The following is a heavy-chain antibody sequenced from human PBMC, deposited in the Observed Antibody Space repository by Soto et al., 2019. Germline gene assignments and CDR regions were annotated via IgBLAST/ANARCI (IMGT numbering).Heavy chain of an antibody. V-gene: IGHV5-51*01. D-gene: IGHD2-2*01. J-gene: IGHJ5*02. CDR1: GYSFTSYW. CDR2: IYPGDSDT. CDR3: SMSLYCSSTSCRYNWFDP. Sequence: PGESLKNSCQGSGYSFTSYWIGWVRQMPGKGLEWMGIIYPGDSDTRYSPSFQGQVTISAYKSISTAYLQWSSLKASDTAMYYCSMSLYCSSTSCRYNWFDPWGHGTLVTVSS.